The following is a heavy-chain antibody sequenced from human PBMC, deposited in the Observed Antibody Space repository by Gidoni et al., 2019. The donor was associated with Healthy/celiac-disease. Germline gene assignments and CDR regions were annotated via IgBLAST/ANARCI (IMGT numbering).Heavy chain of an antibody. V-gene: IGHV3-23*01. Sequence: SGFTFSSYAMSWVRQAPGKGLEWVSAISGSGGSTYYADSVKGRFTISRDNSKNTLYLQMNSLRAEDTAVYYCAKDASYSRHNYFDYWGQGTLVTVSS. J-gene: IGHJ4*02. CDR1: GFTFSSYA. CDR3: AKDASYSRHNYFDY. D-gene: IGHD6-13*01. CDR2: ISGSGGST.